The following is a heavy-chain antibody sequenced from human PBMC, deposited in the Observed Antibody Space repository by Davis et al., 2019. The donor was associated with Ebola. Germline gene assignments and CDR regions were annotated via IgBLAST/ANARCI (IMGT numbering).Heavy chain of an antibody. V-gene: IGHV3-66*01. J-gene: IGHJ6*02. Sequence: PGGSLRLSCAASGLTVSSNYMNWVRQRPGKGPEWLAVIYGGNTSGRTYYADPVRGRFTISRDNSRNTLYLQMNGLRVEDTSVYYCARAGDSGMDVWGQGTTVTVSS. CDR1: GLTVSSNY. CDR2: IYGGNTSGRT. CDR3: ARAGDSGMDV. D-gene: IGHD7-27*01.